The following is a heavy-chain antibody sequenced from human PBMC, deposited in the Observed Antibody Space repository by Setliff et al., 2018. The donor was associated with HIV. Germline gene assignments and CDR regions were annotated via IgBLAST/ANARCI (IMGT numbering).Heavy chain of an antibody. D-gene: IGHD3-22*01. J-gene: IGHJ4*02. V-gene: IGHV4-34*01. Sequence: PLETLSLTCAVYGGSFSGYYWSWIRQPPGKGLEWIGEINHSGSTNYNPSLKSRVTISVDTSKNQFSLKLSSVTAADTAVFYCARLTTTYYYDSSAYYHPVWGQGTLVTVSS. CDR3: ARLTTTYYYDSSAYYHPV. CDR2: INHSGST. CDR1: GGSFSGYY.